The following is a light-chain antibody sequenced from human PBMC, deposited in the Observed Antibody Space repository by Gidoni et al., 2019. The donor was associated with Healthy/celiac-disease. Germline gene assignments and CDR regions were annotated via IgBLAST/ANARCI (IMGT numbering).Light chain of an antibody. J-gene: IGKJ2*01. Sequence: EIVLTQSPGTLSLSPGERATLSCRASQSVSSSYLAWYQQKPGQAPRLLIYGASSRATGIPDRFSGSGSGTDVTLTISRLEPEDFAVYYCQQYGSSYTFXQXTKLEIK. CDR1: QSVSSSY. V-gene: IGKV3-20*01. CDR3: QQYGSSYT. CDR2: GAS.